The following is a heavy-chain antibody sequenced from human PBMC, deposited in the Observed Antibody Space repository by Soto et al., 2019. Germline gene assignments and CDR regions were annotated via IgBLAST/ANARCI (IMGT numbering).Heavy chain of an antibody. CDR1: GFSLSNARMG. CDR2: IFSNDEK. D-gene: IGHD2-15*01. V-gene: IGHV2-26*01. J-gene: IGHJ2*01. Sequence: QVTLKESGPVLVKPTETLTLTCTVSGFSLSNARMGVSWIRQPPGKALEWLAHIFSNDEKSYSTSLKSRLTISKDTSKSQVVLTMTNMDPVDTATYYCTRILRRWYLTENIYWYFDLWGRGTLVTVSS. CDR3: TRILRRWYLTENIYWYFDL.